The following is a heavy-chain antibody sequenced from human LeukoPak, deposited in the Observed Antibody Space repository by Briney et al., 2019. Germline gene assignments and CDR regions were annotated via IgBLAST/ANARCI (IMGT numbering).Heavy chain of an antibody. CDR2: ISYDGSNK. CDR1: GFTFTNYA. CDR3: ARESPAVVVRTYYFDY. V-gene: IGHV3-30-3*01. D-gene: IGHD3-22*01. Sequence: PGGSLRLSCAASGFTFTNYAMHWVRQAPGKGLEWVAVISYDGSNKYYADSVKGRFTISRDNSKNTLYLQMNSLRAEDTAVYYCARESPAVVVRTYYFDYWGQGTLVTVSS. J-gene: IGHJ4*02.